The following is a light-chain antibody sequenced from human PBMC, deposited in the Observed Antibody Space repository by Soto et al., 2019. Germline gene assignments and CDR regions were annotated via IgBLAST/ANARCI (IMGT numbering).Light chain of an antibody. Sequence: PSTLSGSVGDRVTITCRASQSISSYLNWYQQKPGKAPKLLIYAASSLQSGVPSRFSGSGSGTEFTLTISSLQPDDFATYYCQQYNSFSLTFGQGTKVDIK. V-gene: IGKV1-5*01. CDR3: QQYNSFSLT. J-gene: IGKJ1*01. CDR2: AAS. CDR1: QSISSY.